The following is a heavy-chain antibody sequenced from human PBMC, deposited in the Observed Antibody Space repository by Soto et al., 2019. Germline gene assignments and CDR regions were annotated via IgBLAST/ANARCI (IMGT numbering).Heavy chain of an antibody. CDR3: ATWHEREHAYDV. CDR1: GFTFSPYA. CDR2: LYDLDGS. Sequence: GSLRLSCAASGFTFSPYAMTWVRQAPGKGLEWVSALYDLDGSFYAASVKGRFTTSSDSSKTTVYLQMNDLRPDDTAVYYCATWHEREHAYDVWGQGTTVTVSS. J-gene: IGHJ3*01. D-gene: IGHD1-26*01. V-gene: IGHV3-23*01.